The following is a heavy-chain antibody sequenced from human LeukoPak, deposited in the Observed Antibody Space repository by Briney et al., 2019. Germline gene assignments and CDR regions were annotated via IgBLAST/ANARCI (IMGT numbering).Heavy chain of an antibody. J-gene: IGHJ4*02. CDR1: GFTFSSYW. CDR2: IKQDGSEK. Sequence: PGGSLRLSCAASGFTFSSYWMSWVRPAPGKGLEWVANIKQDGSEKYYVDSVKGRFTISRDNAKNSLYLQMNSLRAEDTAVYYCARDSSVWRGYHDYWGQGTLVTVSS. CDR3: ARDSSVWRGYHDY. V-gene: IGHV3-7*01. D-gene: IGHD3-3*01.